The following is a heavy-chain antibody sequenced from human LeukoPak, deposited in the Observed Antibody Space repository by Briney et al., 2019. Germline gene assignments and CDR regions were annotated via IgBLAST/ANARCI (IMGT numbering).Heavy chain of an antibody. CDR1: GYSISSSNW. CDR2: IYYSGST. D-gene: IGHD2-21*02. Sequence: SSETLSLTCAVSGYSISSSNWWGWIRQPPGKGLEWIGYIYYSGSTNYNPSLKSRVTISVDTSKNQFSLKLSSVTAADTAVYYCTRVVTPGFRFDPWGQGTLVPVSS. CDR3: TRVVTPGFRFDP. J-gene: IGHJ5*02. V-gene: IGHV4-28*03.